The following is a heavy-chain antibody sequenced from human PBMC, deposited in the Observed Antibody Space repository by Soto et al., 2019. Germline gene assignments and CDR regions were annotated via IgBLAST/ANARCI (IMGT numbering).Heavy chain of an antibody. J-gene: IGHJ6*02. V-gene: IGHV3-11*06. CDR1: GFTFSYYY. D-gene: IGHD2-2*02. CDR3: ARDXGVIIPGAIGGGYGLDV. Sequence: GGSLRLSCPASGFTFSYYYMSWIRQAPGKGLEWISYISGRNTFTQYADSVKGRFTISRDNAKNSLYLQLNSLTAEDTAVYYCARDXGVIIPGAIGGGYGLDVWGQGTTVTVSS. CDR2: ISGRNTFT.